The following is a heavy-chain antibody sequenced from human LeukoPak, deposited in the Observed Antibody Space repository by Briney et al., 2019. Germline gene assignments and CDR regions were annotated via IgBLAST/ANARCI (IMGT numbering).Heavy chain of an antibody. CDR3: ARWGGYDYDYYYYYMDV. J-gene: IGHJ6*03. CDR1: GYTFTSYG. D-gene: IGHD5-12*01. CDR2: ISAYNGNT. Sequence: ASVKVSCKASGYTFTSYGISWVRQAPGQGLEWMGWISAYNGNTNYAQKLQGRVTMTTDTSTSTAYMELRSLRSDDTAVYYCARWGGYDYDYYYYYMDVWGKGTTVTVSS. V-gene: IGHV1-18*01.